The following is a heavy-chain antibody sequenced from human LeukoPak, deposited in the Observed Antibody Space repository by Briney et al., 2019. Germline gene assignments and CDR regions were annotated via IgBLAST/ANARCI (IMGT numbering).Heavy chain of an antibody. CDR3: ASGDYGDYYFDY. D-gene: IGHD4-17*01. V-gene: IGHV3-66*01. CDR2: IYSCGST. J-gene: IGHJ4*02. CDR1: GFTVSSNY. Sequence: GGSLRLSCAASGFTVSSNYMSWVRQAPGKGLEWVSVIYSCGSTYYADSVKGRFTISRDNSKNTLYLQMNSLRAEDTAVYYCASGDYGDYYFDYWGQGTLVTVSS.